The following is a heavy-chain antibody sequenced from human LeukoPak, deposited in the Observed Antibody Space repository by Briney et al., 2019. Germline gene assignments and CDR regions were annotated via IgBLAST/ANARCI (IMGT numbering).Heavy chain of an antibody. CDR1: GGSISSSNW. D-gene: IGHD6-13*01. CDR2: IYHSGST. J-gene: IGHJ4*02. CDR3: ARSLAAGSYGLYYFDY. Sequence: SETLSLTCAVSGGSISSSNWWSWVRQPPGKGLEWIGEIYHSGSTNYNPSLKSRVTISVDKSKNQFSLKLSSVTAADTAVYYCARSLAAGSYGLYYFDYWGQGTLVTVSS. V-gene: IGHV4-4*02.